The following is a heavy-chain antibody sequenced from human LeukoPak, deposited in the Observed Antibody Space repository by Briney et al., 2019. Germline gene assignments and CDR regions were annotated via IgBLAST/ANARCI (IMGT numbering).Heavy chain of an antibody. D-gene: IGHD4-23*01. J-gene: IGHJ3*02. CDR1: GGSISSSSYY. Sequence: SETLSLTCTVPGGSISSSSYYWGWVRQPPGKGLEWIGSIYYSGSTYYNPSLKSRVTISVNTSKNQFSLKLSSVTAADTAVYYCARRGLTPNAFDIWGQGTMVTVSS. V-gene: IGHV4-39*01. CDR3: ARRGLTPNAFDI. CDR2: IYYSGST.